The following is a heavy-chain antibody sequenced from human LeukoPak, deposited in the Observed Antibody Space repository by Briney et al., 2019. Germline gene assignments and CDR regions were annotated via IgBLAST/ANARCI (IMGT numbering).Heavy chain of an antibody. CDR1: GGSVSSYY. CDR2: IYSSESI. V-gene: IGHV4-4*09. Sequence: SETLSLTCTVSGGSVSSYYWSWIRQPPGQGLEWIGYIYSSESISYNPSLESRVTMSVDTSKNQFFLKLSSVTAADTAVYYCARFHSGPSGWYVLWYFDLWGRGTLVTVSS. D-gene: IGHD6-19*01. J-gene: IGHJ2*01. CDR3: ARFHSGPSGWYVLWYFDL.